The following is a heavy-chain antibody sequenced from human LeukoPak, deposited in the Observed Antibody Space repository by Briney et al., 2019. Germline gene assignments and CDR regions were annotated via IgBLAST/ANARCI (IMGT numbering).Heavy chain of an antibody. V-gene: IGHV3-21*01. Sequence: PGGSLRLSCAASGFTFTSYSMNWVRQAPGKGLEWVSSISSSSTYIYYADSLKGRFTTSRDNAKNSLSLQMNSLRAEDTAVYYCARGAASGTVDYWGRGTLVTVSP. D-gene: IGHD6-13*01. J-gene: IGHJ4*02. CDR2: ISSSSTYI. CDR3: ARGAASGTVDY. CDR1: GFTFTSYS.